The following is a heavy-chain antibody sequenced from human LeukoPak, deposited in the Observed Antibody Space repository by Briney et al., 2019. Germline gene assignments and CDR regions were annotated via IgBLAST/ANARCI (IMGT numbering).Heavy chain of an antibody. CDR3: ARGWGYYDSSGYSPLREQQDFDY. J-gene: IGHJ4*02. D-gene: IGHD3-22*01. V-gene: IGHV4-4*02. CDR2: INHSGST. Sequence: PSETLSLTCTVSGDSINSLDLWSWVRQPPGKGLEWIGEINHSGSTNYNPSLKSRVTISVDTSKNQFSLKLSSVTAADTAVYYCARGWGYYDSSGYSPLREQQDFDYWGQGTLVTVSS. CDR1: GDSINSLDL.